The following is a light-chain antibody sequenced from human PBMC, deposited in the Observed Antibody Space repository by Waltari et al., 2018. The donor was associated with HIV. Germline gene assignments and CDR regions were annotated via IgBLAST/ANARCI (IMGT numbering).Light chain of an antibody. V-gene: IGKV4-1*01. CDR3: QQYSSSPLT. CDR2: WAS. CDR1: QSVFDTSTNKNY. J-gene: IGKJ4*01. Sequence: DIVMRQSPDSLTVSLGEPAPIKCQSSQSVFDTSTNKNYLAWYQQRPGQPPKLLIYWASARESGVPGRFSGRGSGTDFTLSISSLQAEDVAVYYCQQYSSSPLTFGGGTKVEIK.